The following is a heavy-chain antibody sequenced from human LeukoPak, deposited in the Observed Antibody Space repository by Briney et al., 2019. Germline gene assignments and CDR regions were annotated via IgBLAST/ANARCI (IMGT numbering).Heavy chain of an antibody. Sequence: ASVKVSCKASGYTFTGYYMHWVRQAPGQGLEWMGIINPSGGSTSYAQKFQGRVTMTRDTSTSAVYMELSSLRSEDTAVYYCARLGAQLVLQDYWGQGTLVTVSS. J-gene: IGHJ4*02. D-gene: IGHD6-13*01. CDR1: GYTFTGYY. V-gene: IGHV1-46*01. CDR3: ARLGAQLVLQDY. CDR2: INPSGGST.